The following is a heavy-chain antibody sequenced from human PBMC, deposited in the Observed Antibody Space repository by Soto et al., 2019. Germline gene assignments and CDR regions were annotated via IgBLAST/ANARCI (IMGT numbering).Heavy chain of an antibody. Sequence: SETLSLTCTVSGGSITTAGYSWSWIGQPPGKALEWIGYVYHTGNAYPKPSLKSRVTISLDRSKNQFSLKMTSVTAADTALYYCASRPFYYYGLDVWGQGTTVTVSS. CDR2: VYHTGNA. CDR1: GGSITTAGYS. V-gene: IGHV4-30-2*01. J-gene: IGHJ6*02. CDR3: ASRPFYYYGLDV.